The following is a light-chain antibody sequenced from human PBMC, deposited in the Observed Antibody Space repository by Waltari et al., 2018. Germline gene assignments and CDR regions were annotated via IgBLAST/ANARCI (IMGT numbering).Light chain of an antibody. CDR1: QSIETN. Sequence: VMTQSPATLSLFPGERAVLSCWASQSIETNLAWFQQKPGQPPRLLIPCASTRATNVPTRFSGSGSGTAFTLTISSLQSEDFAVYYCQQYNNWPPWTFGPGTKVEIK. CDR2: CAS. V-gene: IGKV3-15*01. J-gene: IGKJ1*01. CDR3: QQYNNWPPWT.